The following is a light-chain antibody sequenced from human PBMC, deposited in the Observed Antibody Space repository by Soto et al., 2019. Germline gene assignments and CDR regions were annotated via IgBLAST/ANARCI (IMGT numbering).Light chain of an antibody. CDR1: QGIFSY. J-gene: IGKJ1*01. V-gene: IGKV1-9*01. Sequence: DIQLTQSPSFLSASVGDRVTITCRASQGIFSYLAWYQQKPGKAPKLLIYAASTLQSGVPSRFSGSGSGTEFTLTISSLQPEDFATYDCQQLNTYPWTFGQGTKVEIK. CDR3: QQLNTYPWT. CDR2: AAS.